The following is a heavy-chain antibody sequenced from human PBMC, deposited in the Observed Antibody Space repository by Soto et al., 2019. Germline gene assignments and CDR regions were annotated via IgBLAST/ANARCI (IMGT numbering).Heavy chain of an antibody. CDR3: AKTQNFNGYYAGLDS. CDR2: VSGGGAST. V-gene: IGHV3-23*01. D-gene: IGHD3-3*01. Sequence: GGSLRLSCIVSGFSYAGYALAWVRQAPGKGLEWVAAVSGGGASTYYAYSVKGRFSISRDKSGNMVYLQMNSLTAGDTAVYYCAKTQNFNGYYAGLDSWGQGTRVTVSS. CDR1: GFSYAGYA. J-gene: IGHJ4*02.